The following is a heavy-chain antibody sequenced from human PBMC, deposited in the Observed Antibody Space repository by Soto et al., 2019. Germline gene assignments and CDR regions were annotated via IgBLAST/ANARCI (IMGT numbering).Heavy chain of an antibody. J-gene: IGHJ6*02. CDR3: ARDHYDFWSGPPITTQYYYYYGMDV. D-gene: IGHD3-3*01. V-gene: IGHV3-21*01. CDR2: ISSSSSYI. CDR1: GFTFSSYS. Sequence: PGGSLRLSCAASGFTFSSYSMNWVRQAPGKGLEWVSSISSSSSYIYYADSVKGRFTISRDNAKNSLYLQMNSLRAEDTAVYYCARDHYDFWSGPPITTQYYYYYGMDVWGQGTTVTVSS.